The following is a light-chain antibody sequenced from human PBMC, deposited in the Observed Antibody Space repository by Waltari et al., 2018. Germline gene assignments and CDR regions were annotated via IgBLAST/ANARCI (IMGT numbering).Light chain of an antibody. V-gene: IGKV1-39*01. CDR2: AAS. J-gene: IGKJ2*01. CDR3: QQTYSSPFT. CDR1: QSISTY. Sequence: DVQMTQSPSSVSASVGDRVTITCRASQSISTYLNWYQQKPGNAPKLLIYAASSLHTGVPSKFSGITSGTDFILTISSLQPEDIATYSCQQTYSSPFTFGQGTRVQIK.